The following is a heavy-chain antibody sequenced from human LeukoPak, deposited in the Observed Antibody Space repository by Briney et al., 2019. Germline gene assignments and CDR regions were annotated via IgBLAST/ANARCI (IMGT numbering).Heavy chain of an antibody. CDR3: AREYDFWSGYQGSAY. CDR2: ISYDGSNK. Sequence: GGSLRLSCAASGFTFSSYAMHWVRQAPGKGLEWVAVISYDGSNKYYADSVKGRFTISRDNSKNTLYLQMNGLRAEDTAVYYCAREYDFWSGYQGSAYWGQGTLVTVSS. J-gene: IGHJ4*02. V-gene: IGHV3-30-3*01. CDR1: GFTFSSYA. D-gene: IGHD3-3*01.